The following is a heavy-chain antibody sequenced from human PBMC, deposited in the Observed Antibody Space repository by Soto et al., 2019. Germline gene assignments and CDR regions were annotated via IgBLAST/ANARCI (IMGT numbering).Heavy chain of an antibody. J-gene: IGHJ4*02. CDR2: MSHSGRT. V-gene: IGHV4-38-2*02. CDR3: ARDYGSGPNYDFCSGYRYFDY. D-gene: IGHD3-3*01. CDR1: DYSISSGYY. Sequence: SETLSLTCAVSDYSISSGYYWGWIRQPPGKGLEWIGSMSHSGRTYYKASLKSRVTIAGDTSQNQFSLKLRSVTAADTAVYYCARDYGSGPNYDFCSGYRYFDYWGQGILVTVS.